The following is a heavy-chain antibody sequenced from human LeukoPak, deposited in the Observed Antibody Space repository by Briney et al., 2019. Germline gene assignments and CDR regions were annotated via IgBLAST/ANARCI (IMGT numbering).Heavy chain of an antibody. CDR2: ISFDGNNK. Sequence: GGSLRLSCAASGFTFSSSGIHWVRQAPGKGLEWVAAISFDGNNKYYTDSVKGRFTISRDNSKNTVFLQMNSLKPEDTAVYYCVSSTDYGDYWFDPWGQGTLVTVSS. CDR3: VSSTDYGDYWFDP. D-gene: IGHD4-17*01. CDR1: GFTFSSSG. J-gene: IGHJ5*02. V-gene: IGHV3-30*03.